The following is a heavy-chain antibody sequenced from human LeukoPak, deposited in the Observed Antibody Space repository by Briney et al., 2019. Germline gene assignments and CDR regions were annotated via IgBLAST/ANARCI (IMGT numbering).Heavy chain of an antibody. V-gene: IGHV4-34*01. CDR3: ARGGDSSGWFEDFDY. J-gene: IGHJ4*02. CDR1: GGSFSGYY. Sequence: SETLSLTCAVYGGSFSGYYWSWIRQPPGKGLEWIGEINHSGSTNYNPSLKSRVTISVDTSKNQFSLKLSSVTAADTAVYYCARGGDSSGWFEDFDYWGQGTLVTVSS. D-gene: IGHD6-19*01. CDR2: INHSGST.